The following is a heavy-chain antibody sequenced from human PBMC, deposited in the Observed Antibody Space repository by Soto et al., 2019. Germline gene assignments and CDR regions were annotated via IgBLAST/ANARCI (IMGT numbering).Heavy chain of an antibody. CDR2: IKQDGSEK. Sequence: EVQLVESGGGLVQPGGSLRLSCAASGFTFSSYWMSWVRQAPGKGLEWVANIKQDGSEKYYVDSVKGRFTISRDNAKNSLFLQMNSLRAEDTAVYYCARGCPAAGVCYDYYYGMDVWGQGTTVTVSS. CDR1: GFTFSSYW. D-gene: IGHD2-8*01. V-gene: IGHV3-7*01. CDR3: ARGCPAAGVCYDYYYGMDV. J-gene: IGHJ6*02.